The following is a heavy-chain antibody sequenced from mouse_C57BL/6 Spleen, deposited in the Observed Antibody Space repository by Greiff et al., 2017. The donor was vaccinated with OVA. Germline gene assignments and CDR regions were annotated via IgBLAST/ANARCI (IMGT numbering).Heavy chain of an antibody. CDR1: GFTFSDYG. CDR2: ISSGSSTI. J-gene: IGHJ1*03. V-gene: IGHV5-17*01. D-gene: IGHD1-1*01. Sequence: EVKLVESGGGLVKPGGSLKLSCAASGFTFSDYGMHWVRQAPEKGLEWVAYISSGSSTIYYADTVKGRFTISRDNAKNTLFLQMTSLRSEDTAMYYCARMGYYGSSYRYFDVWGTGTTVTVSS. CDR3: ARMGYYGSSYRYFDV.